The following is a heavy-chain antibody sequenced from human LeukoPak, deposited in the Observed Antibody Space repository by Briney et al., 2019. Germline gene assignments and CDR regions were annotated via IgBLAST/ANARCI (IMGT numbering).Heavy chain of an antibody. CDR1: GGSLSGYY. CDR2: INHSGST. CDR3: ARAPGDSSSWSSFDY. V-gene: IGHV4-34*01. Sequence: SETLSLTCAVYGGSLSGYYWSWIRQPRGKGLEWIGEINHSGSTNYNPSLKSRVTISVDTSKNQFSLKLSSVTAADTAVYYCARAPGDSSSWSSFDYWGQGTLVTVSS. D-gene: IGHD6-13*01. J-gene: IGHJ4*02.